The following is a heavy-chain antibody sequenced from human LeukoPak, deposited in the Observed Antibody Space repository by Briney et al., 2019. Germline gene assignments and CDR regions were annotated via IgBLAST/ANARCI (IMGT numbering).Heavy chain of an antibody. D-gene: IGHD3-3*01. CDR1: GFTFSTYA. CDR3: ASRRITIFGVATAGVDY. V-gene: IGHV3-23*01. Sequence: GGSLRLSCAASGFTFSTYAMNCVRQAPGKGLESVSTISGSVVSRSGGITYYADSVKGRFTISRDNSKNTLYLQMNTLRAEDTAVYYCASRRITIFGVATAGVDYWGQGTLVTVSS. CDR2: ISGSVVSRSGGIT. J-gene: IGHJ4*02.